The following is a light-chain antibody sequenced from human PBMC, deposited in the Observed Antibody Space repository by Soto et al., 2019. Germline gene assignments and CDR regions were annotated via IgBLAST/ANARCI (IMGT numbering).Light chain of an antibody. CDR1: QSISTW. V-gene: IGKV1-5*03. J-gene: IGKJ2*01. CDR3: QQYNSYSYT. CDR2: RAS. Sequence: DVQMTQSPSTLSASVGDRVTITCRASQSISTWLAWYQQKPGEAPKLLIYRASSLESGVPSRFSGSGSGTEFTLTISSLQPDDFAIYYCQQYNSYSYTFGQGTKLEIK.